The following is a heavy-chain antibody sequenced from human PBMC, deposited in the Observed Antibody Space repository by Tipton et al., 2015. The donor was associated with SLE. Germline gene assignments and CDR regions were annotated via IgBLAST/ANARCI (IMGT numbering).Heavy chain of an antibody. V-gene: IGHV4-4*07. D-gene: IGHD1-1*01. J-gene: IGHJ4*02. CDR1: GGSISSYY. CDR2: IYSGGST. Sequence: TLSLTCTVSGGSISSYYWSWIRQPPGKGLEWIGRIYSGGSTKYNPSLKSRVTISLDTSRNQFSLRLSSVTAADTAVYFCARWEVGYTTNWERFDCWGQGTLVTVSS. CDR3: ARWEVGYTTNWERFDC.